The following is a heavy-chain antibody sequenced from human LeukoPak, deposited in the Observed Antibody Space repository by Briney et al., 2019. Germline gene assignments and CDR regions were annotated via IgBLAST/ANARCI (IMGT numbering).Heavy chain of an antibody. CDR3: ARDGPLWGLFDP. Sequence: SETLSLTCTVSGGSISSSSYYWGWIRQPPGKGLEWIGSIYYSGSTYYNPSLKSRVTISVDTSKNQFSLKLSSVTAADTAVYYCARDGPLWGLFDPWGQGTLVTVSS. V-gene: IGHV4-39*07. CDR1: GGSISSSSYY. J-gene: IGHJ5*02. D-gene: IGHD2/OR15-2a*01. CDR2: IYYSGST.